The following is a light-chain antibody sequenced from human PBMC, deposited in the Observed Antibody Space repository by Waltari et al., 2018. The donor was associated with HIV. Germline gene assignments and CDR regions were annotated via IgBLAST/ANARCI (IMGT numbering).Light chain of an antibody. CDR1: RSNIGKNA. CDR2: FDD. CDR3: AAWDDNLNAML. J-gene: IGLJ3*02. Sequence: QSPLTQPPSVSAAPRQRVTIPCSGTRSNIGKNAVNWYRQFPGTTPTLLIYFDDLLSSGVSDRFSASKSDTSASLAISGLQSEDEADYYCAAWDDNLNAMLFGGGTRLTVL. V-gene: IGLV1-36*01.